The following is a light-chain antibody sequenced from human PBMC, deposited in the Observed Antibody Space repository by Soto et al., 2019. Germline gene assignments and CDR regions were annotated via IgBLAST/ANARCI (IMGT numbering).Light chain of an antibody. Sequence: QSALTQPASVSGSPGQSITISCTGTSSDIGGYNFVSWYQQHPGKAPKFMIYEVNNRPSGVSNRFSGSKSGNTASLTISGLQAEDEADYYCSSYSSTSIPVVFGGGTKLT. J-gene: IGLJ2*01. CDR1: SSDIGGYNF. V-gene: IGLV2-14*01. CDR3: SSYSSTSIPVV. CDR2: EVN.